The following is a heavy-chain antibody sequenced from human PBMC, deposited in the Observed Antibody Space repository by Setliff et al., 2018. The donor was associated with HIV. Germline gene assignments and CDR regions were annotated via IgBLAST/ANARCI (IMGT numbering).Heavy chain of an antibody. J-gene: IGHJ6*02. Sequence: LRLSCAASGFTFSSYAMSWVRQAPGKGLEWVSAISASGGSTYYADFVKGRFTISRDNSKNTLYLQMNSLRVEDTAVYYCARRRTSSTSVTGMDVWGQGTTVTAP. CDR3: ARRRTSSTSVTGMDV. V-gene: IGHV3-23*01. CDR1: GFTFSSYA. CDR2: ISASGGST. D-gene: IGHD2-2*01.